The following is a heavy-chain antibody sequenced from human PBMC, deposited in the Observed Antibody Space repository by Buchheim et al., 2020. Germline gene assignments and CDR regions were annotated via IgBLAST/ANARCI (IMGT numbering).Heavy chain of an antibody. D-gene: IGHD3-10*01. CDR3: ARGWFGDY. V-gene: IGHV1-3*01. J-gene: IGHJ4*02. CDR1: GYIFTSFT. CDR2: INPGSEKT. Sequence: VELVQSGTEVKKPGTSVKLSCKGSGYIFTSFTMHWVRQAPGQGLEWMGWINPGSEKTEYSQKFHDRITITRDIAADTAYMELSGLRAEDTAVYFCARGWFGDYWSQGTL.